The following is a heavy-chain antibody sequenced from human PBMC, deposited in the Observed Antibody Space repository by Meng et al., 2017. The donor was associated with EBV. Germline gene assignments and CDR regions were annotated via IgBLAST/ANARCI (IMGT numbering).Heavy chain of an antibody. CDR3: AHIIAARPFDY. D-gene: IGHD6-6*01. Sequence: HITLKEFASALVNPTHPLPLTFTFSGFSLSTRGVGVGWIRQPPGKALEWLALIYWDDDKRYSPSLKSRLTITKDTSKNQVVLTMTNMDPVDAATYYCAHIIAARPFDYWGQGTLVTVSS. V-gene: IGHV2-5*02. CDR1: GFSLSTRGVG. CDR2: IYWDDDK. J-gene: IGHJ4*02.